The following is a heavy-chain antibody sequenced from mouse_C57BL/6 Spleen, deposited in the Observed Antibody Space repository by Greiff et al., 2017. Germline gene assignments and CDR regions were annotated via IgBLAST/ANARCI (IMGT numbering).Heavy chain of an antibody. CDR2: IDPETGGT. V-gene: IGHV1-15*01. CDR3: TRYLRYAMDY. Sequence: QVQLKQSGAELVRPGASVTLSCKASGYTFTDYEMHWVKQTPVHGLEWIGAIDPETGGTAYNQKFKGKAILTADKSSSTAYMELRSLTSEDSAVYYCTRYLRYAMDYWGQGTSVTVSS. J-gene: IGHJ4*01. CDR1: GYTFTDYE.